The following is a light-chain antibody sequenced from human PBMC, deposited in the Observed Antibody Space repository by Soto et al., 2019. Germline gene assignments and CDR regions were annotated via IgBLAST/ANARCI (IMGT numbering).Light chain of an antibody. CDR1: RDVSRSF. CDR2: GAS. Sequence: IVLTQSPGTLSLSPGERATLSCRASRDVSRSFLAWYQQKVGQAPRLLIYGASSRATGIPDRFSGSGSGTDFTLTISRLEPEDFAVYYCQQDGSATITFGQGTRLEIK. J-gene: IGKJ5*01. CDR3: QQDGSATIT. V-gene: IGKV3-20*01.